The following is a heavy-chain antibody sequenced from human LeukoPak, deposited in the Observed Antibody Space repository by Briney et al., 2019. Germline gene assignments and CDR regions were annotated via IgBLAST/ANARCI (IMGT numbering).Heavy chain of an antibody. CDR3: ARDTNVDIVATIGYTSY. CDR2: ISSSGSTI. J-gene: IGHJ4*02. CDR1: GFTFSDYY. D-gene: IGHD5-12*01. Sequence: PGGSLRLSCAASGFTFSDYYMSWIRHAPGKGLEWVSHISSSGSTIYYADSVKGRFTISRDNAKNSLYLQMNSLRAEDTAVYYCARDTNVDIVATIGYTSYWGQGTLVTVSS. V-gene: IGHV3-11*04.